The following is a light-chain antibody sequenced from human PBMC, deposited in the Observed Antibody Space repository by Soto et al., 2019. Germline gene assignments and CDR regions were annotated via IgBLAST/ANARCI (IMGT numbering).Light chain of an antibody. CDR1: QSVSSN. V-gene: IGKV3-15*01. Sequence: EIVMTQSPATLSVSPGERVTLSCRASQSVSSNLAWYQQKPGQAPSLLIYGASTRATGIPARFSGSGSGTEFTLTICSLQSEDFALYFCQQYNNRPPLTFGGGTKVEIK. CDR3: QQYNNRPPLT. J-gene: IGKJ4*01. CDR2: GAS.